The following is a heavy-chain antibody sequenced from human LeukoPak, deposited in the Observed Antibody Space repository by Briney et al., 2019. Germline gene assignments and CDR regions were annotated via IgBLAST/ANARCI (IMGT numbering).Heavy chain of an antibody. CDR3: AGARSDSGRFDS. J-gene: IGHJ4*02. Sequence: ASETLSLTCTVSGGSISGYYWNWIRQPPGKGLEWIGYIHYSGVTNYNPSLRSRVTIPVDTSKNQISLRLISVTAADTAVYYCAGARSDSGRFDSWGQGILVTVS. CDR2: IHYSGVT. CDR1: GGSISGYY. D-gene: IGHD1-26*01. V-gene: IGHV4-59*01.